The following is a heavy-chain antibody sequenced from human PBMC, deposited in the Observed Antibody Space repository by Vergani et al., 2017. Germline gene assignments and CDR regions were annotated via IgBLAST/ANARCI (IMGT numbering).Heavy chain of an antibody. CDR3: ATKSCGTPGCQIGYFRE. D-gene: IGHD1-1*01. CDR1: GFTFGDYD. V-gene: IGHV3-20*04. Sequence: EVQLVESGGGVVRPGGSLRLSCAASGFTFGDYDMNWVRQAPRKGLEWVSRVKWNGDSSVYADSVKGRFTISRDNSKSTLYLQMNSLRTEDTAVYYCATKSCGTPGCQIGYFREWGQGTLVTVSS. CDR2: VKWNGDSS. J-gene: IGHJ1*01.